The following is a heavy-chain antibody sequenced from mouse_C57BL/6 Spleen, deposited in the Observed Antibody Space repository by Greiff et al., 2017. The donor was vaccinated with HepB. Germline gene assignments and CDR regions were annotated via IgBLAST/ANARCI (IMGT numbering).Heavy chain of an antibody. CDR2: IWRGGST. V-gene: IGHV2-5*01. Sequence: QVQLQQSGPGLVQPSQRLSITCTVSGFSLTSYGVHWVRQSPGKGLEWLGVIWRGGSTDYNAAFMSRLSITKDNSKSQVFFKMNSLQADDTAIYYCAKNGVSDGNYWYFDVWGTGTTVTVSS. D-gene: IGHD2-1*01. CDR3: AKNGVSDGNYWYFDV. J-gene: IGHJ1*03. CDR1: GFSLTSYG.